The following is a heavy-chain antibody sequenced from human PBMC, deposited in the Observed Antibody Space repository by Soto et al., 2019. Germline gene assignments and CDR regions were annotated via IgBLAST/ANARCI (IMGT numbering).Heavy chain of an antibody. J-gene: IGHJ4*02. CDR1: GFTFSSYA. Sequence: GGSLRLSCAASGFTFSSYAMSWVRQAPGKGLEWVSAISGSGGSTYYADSVKGRFTISRDNSKNTLYLQMNSLRAEDTAVYYCAKTYKKMITFGGVIAFDYWGQGTLVTVSS. V-gene: IGHV3-23*01. D-gene: IGHD3-16*02. CDR2: ISGSGGST. CDR3: AKTYKKMITFGGVIAFDY.